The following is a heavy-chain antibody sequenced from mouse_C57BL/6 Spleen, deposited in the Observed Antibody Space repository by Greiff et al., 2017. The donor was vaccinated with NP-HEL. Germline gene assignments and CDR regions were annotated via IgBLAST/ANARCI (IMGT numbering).Heavy chain of an antibody. CDR1: GYTFTDYY. Sequence: VQLQQSGPVLVKPGASVKMSCKASGYTFTDYYMNWVKQSHGKSLEWIGVINPYNGGTSYNQKFKGKATLTVDKSSSTAYMELNSLTSEDSAVYYCSRRDGSRYYAMDYWGQGTSVTVSS. CDR3: SRRDGSRYYAMDY. D-gene: IGHD1-1*01. CDR2: INPYNGGT. J-gene: IGHJ4*01. V-gene: IGHV1-19*01.